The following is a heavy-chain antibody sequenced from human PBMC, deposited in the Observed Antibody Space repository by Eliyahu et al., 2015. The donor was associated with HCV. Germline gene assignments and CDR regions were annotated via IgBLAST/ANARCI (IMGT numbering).Heavy chain of an antibody. Sequence: QVQLQQWGAGLLKPSETLSLTCAVYGGSFSGYYWSWIRQPPGKGLEWIGEINHSGSTNYNPSLKSRVTISVDTSKNQFSLKLSSVTAADTAVYYCARGGDSSGYALDYWGQGTLVTVSS. CDR2: INHSGST. CDR1: GGSFSGYY. V-gene: IGHV4-34*01. J-gene: IGHJ4*02. CDR3: ARGGDSSGYALDY. D-gene: IGHD3-22*01.